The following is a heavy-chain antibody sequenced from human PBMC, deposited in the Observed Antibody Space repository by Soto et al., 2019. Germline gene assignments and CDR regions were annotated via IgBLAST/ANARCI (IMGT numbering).Heavy chain of an antibody. J-gene: IGHJ4*02. D-gene: IGHD1-1*01. CDR2: IYPADSDT. CDR3: ARRRAWNDAFDL. Sequence: PGESLEISCKGSGYSFASYWVGWVRQMPGKGLEWMGAIYPADSDTRYTPSFEGHVTFSADKSLSTAYLQWNSLRASDTARYYCARRRAWNDAFDLWGQGILVTVSS. CDR1: GYSFASYW. V-gene: IGHV5-51*01.